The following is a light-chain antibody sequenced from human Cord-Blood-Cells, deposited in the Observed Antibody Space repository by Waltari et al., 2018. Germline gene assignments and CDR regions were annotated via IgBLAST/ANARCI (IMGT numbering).Light chain of an antibody. CDR1: QSVLYSSNNKNY. J-gene: IGKJ4*01. CDR2: WAS. Sequence: DIVMTQSPDSLAVSLGERATINCKSSQSVLYSSNNKNYLAWYQQKPGQPPKLLIYWASTRDSGVPDRFSGSGSGTDFTLTISSRQAEDVAVYYCQQYYSTPLTFGGGTKVEIK. V-gene: IGKV4-1*01. CDR3: QQYYSTPLT.